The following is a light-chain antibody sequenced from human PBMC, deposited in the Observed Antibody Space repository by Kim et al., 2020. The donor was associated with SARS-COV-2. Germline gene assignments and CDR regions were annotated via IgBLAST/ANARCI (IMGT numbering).Light chain of an antibody. CDR2: GAF. Sequence: EIGMMQSPAILSVPPGERATLFCTASQSVSSNLAWYQQKPGQAPRLLIYGAFTRATNIPARFSGSGSGTEFTLTINSLQSEDFAVYYCQQYNNWPGTFGQGTKVDIK. CDR3: QQYNNWPGT. J-gene: IGKJ1*01. V-gene: IGKV3-15*01. CDR1: QSVSSN.